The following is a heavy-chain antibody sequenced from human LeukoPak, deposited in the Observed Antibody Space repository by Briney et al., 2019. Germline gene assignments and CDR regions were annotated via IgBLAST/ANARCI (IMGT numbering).Heavy chain of an antibody. V-gene: IGHV4-59*08. CDR1: GGSISSYY. CDR2: IYYSGST. CDR3: AGHFAYSSSSYFDY. Sequence: SETLSLTCTVSGGSISSYYWSWIRQPPGRGLECIGYIYYSGSTDYNPSLKCRVTMFEDKSKNQFSLRLYSVTVADTAVYYCAGHFAYSSSSYFDYWGQGSLVTVSS. J-gene: IGHJ4*02. D-gene: IGHD6-6*01.